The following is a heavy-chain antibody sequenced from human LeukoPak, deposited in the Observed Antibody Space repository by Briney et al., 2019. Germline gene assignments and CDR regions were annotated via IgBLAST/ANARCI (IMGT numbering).Heavy chain of an antibody. V-gene: IGHV3-48*03. CDR3: ARGGLPDY. J-gene: IGHJ4*02. Sequence: PGGSLRLSCAASGFXFSSFEINWVRQAPGKGLEWVSYITGSGTTIYYADSLQGRFTISRGNAKNSLYLQMNSLRAEDTAVYYCARGGLPDYWGQGTLVTVSS. CDR1: GFXFSSFE. D-gene: IGHD3/OR15-3a*01. CDR2: ITGSGTTI.